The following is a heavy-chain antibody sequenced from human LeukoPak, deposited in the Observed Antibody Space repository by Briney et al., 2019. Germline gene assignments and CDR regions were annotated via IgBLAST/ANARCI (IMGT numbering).Heavy chain of an antibody. Sequence: PSETLSLTCTVSGGSISSSSYYWGWIRQPPGKGLEWIGEINHSGSTNYNPSLKSQVTISVDTSKNQFSLKLSSVTAADTAVYYCARGIYDSSGYLFDYWGQGTLVTVSS. CDR2: INHSGST. CDR3: ARGIYDSSGYLFDY. CDR1: GGSISSSSYY. V-gene: IGHV4-39*07. J-gene: IGHJ4*02. D-gene: IGHD3-22*01.